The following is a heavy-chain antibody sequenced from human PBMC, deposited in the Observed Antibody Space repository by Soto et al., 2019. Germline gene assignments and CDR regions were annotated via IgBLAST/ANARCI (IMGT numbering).Heavy chain of an antibody. CDR3: ARDGWSAGYDFWSGYYYTRPRTYYYGMDV. CDR2: INPSGGST. V-gene: IGHV1-46*01. Sequence: ASVKVSCKASGYTFTSYYMHWVRQAPGQGLEWMGIINPSGGSTSYAQKFQGRVTMTRDTSTSTVYMELSSLRSEDTAVYYCARDGWSAGYDFWSGYYYTRPRTYYYGMDVWGQGTPVTVSS. CDR1: GYTFTSYY. J-gene: IGHJ6*02. D-gene: IGHD3-3*01.